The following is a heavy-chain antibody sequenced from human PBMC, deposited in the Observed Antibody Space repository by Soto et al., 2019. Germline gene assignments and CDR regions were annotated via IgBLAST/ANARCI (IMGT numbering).Heavy chain of an antibody. J-gene: IGHJ4*02. Sequence: EVQLVESGGGLVQPGGSLKLSCAASGFTFSDSAVHWVRQASGKALEWLGRVRSKANSYATGHAASVKGRFTISRDDSQNRAYLQMNSLKTEDTAVYYCTRRGDSAMANFDYWGQGILVTVSS. D-gene: IGHD5-18*01. CDR3: TRRGDSAMANFDY. CDR2: VRSKANSYAT. V-gene: IGHV3-73*01. CDR1: GFTFSDSA.